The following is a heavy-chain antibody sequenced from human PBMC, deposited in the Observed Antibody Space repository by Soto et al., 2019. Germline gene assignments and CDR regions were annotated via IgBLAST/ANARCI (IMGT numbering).Heavy chain of an antibody. CDR2: INHSGST. CDR3: ASQRDYFGSGSSDY. V-gene: IGHV4-34*01. D-gene: IGHD3-10*01. CDR1: GGSFSGYY. Sequence: SETLSLTCAVYGGSFSGYYWSWIRQPPGKGLEWIGEINHSGSTNYNPSLKSRVTISVDTSKNQFSLKLSSVTAADTAVYYCASQRDYFGSGSSDYWGQGTLVTVSS. J-gene: IGHJ4*02.